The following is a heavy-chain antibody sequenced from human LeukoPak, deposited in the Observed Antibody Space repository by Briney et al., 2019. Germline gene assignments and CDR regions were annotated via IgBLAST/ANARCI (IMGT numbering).Heavy chain of an antibody. D-gene: IGHD4-23*01. V-gene: IGHV1-46*01. J-gene: IGHJ4*02. CDR1: GYTFISYY. Sequence: GASVQVSCKAFGYTFISYYMNWVRQAPGQELEGMGVINPSGGSTSKAQKFQGGVTRTRDTSTSTVYMELSSLRSEDTAVYYCARGRLSTVVSPLWEWGQGTLVTVSS. CDR2: INPSGGST. CDR3: ARGRLSTVVSPLWE.